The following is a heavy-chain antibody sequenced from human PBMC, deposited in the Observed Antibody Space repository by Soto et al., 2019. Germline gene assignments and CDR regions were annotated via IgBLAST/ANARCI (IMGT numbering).Heavy chain of an antibody. J-gene: IGHJ4*02. CDR3: AKEIFAAAYAATSAFAL. V-gene: IGHV3-23*01. Sequence: PGGSLRLSCSASGFTFSSHAMGWLRQAPGTGPEWVAFVDGSGGDTSYADSVKGRFTISRDNSDNSLLLHMNSLRAEDTGRYFCAKEIFAAAYAATSAFALWGQGTLVTVSS. D-gene: IGHD2-8*01. CDR2: VDGSGGDT. CDR1: GFTFSSHA.